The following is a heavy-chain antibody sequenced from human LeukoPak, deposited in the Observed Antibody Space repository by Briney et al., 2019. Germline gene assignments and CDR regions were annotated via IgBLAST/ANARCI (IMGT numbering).Heavy chain of an antibody. J-gene: IGHJ4*02. CDR1: GYTFTSYA. CDR3: ARDDDYYDSSGLMGY. V-gene: IGHV1-3*01. D-gene: IGHD3-22*01. Sequence: ASVKVSCKASGYTFTSYAIHWVRQAPGQRLEWMGWISAGNGNTKYSQNFQGRVTFISNTSATTAFMELSSLRSEDAAVYYCARDDDYYDSSGLMGYWGQGTLVTVSS. CDR2: ISAGNGNT.